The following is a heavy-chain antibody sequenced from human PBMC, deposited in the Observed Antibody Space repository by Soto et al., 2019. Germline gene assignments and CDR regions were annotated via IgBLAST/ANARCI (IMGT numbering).Heavy chain of an antibody. J-gene: IGHJ4*02. D-gene: IGHD3-10*01. CDR1: GGTFSSYA. CDR3: AREGLLWFGELPEGGYFDY. V-gene: IGHV1-69*01. Sequence: QVQLVQSGAEVKKPGSSVKVSCKASGGTFSSYAISWVRQAPGQGLEWMGGIIPIFGTANYAQKFQGRVTITADESTSTAYMELSSLRSEDTAVYYCAREGLLWFGELPEGGYFDYWGQGTLVTVSS. CDR2: IIPIFGTA.